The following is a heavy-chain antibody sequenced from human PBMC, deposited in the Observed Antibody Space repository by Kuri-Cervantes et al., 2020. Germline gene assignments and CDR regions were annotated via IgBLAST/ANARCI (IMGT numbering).Heavy chain of an antibody. Sequence: GGSLRLSCAASGFTFASYAMSWVRQAPGKGLEWVSTISGTGVTTYYADSVKGRFTISRDNAKTSLFLQMNSLRPEDTAFYYCAKDLYYDSSGYYHYWGQGTLVTVSS. J-gene: IGHJ4*02. CDR2: ISGTGVTT. CDR3: AKDLYYDSSGYYHY. V-gene: IGHV3-23*01. CDR1: GFTFASYA. D-gene: IGHD3-22*01.